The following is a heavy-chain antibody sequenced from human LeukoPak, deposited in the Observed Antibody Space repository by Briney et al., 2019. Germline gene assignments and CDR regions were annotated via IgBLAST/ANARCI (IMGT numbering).Heavy chain of an antibody. CDR1: GFTGTSHY. D-gene: IGHD5-24*01. CDR2: IYRGDGT. CDR3: ARDIGGTVEVATMNY. J-gene: IGHJ4*02. Sequence: PGESLRPSCVASGFTGTSHYMSWVRQAPGKGLEWVSIIYRGDGTYYADSVKGRFTISRDNSRDTVYLQMNSLRAEDTAVYYRARDIGGTVEVATMNYWGQGTLVTVSP. V-gene: IGHV3-66*01.